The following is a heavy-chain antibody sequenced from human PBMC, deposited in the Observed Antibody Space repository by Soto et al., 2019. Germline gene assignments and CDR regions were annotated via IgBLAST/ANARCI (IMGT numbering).Heavy chain of an antibody. V-gene: IGHV5-51*01. J-gene: IGHJ6*02. CDR2: IYPGDSDT. Sequence: GGFLKISCKGSGYSFSRYWIGWVRQMPGKSLEWMGIIYPGDSDTRYSPSFQGQVTISADKSISTAYLQWSSLKASDTAMYYCTSSGYSYGTYYYYGMDVWGQGTTVTVSS. CDR3: TSSGYSYGTYYYYGMDV. D-gene: IGHD5-18*01. CDR1: GYSFSRYW.